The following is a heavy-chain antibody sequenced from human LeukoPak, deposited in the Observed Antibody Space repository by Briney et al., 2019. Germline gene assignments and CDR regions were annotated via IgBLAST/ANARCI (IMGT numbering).Heavy chain of an antibody. Sequence: PGGSLRLSCAASGFTLSTYAMSWVRQAPGKGLEWVAVISYDGSNKYYADSVKGRFTISRDNSKNTLYLQMNSLRAEDTAVYYCAKIYSSSLVDYWGQGTLVTVSS. CDR3: AKIYSSSLVDY. D-gene: IGHD6-13*01. CDR2: ISYDGSNK. CDR1: GFTLSTYA. J-gene: IGHJ4*02. V-gene: IGHV3-30*18.